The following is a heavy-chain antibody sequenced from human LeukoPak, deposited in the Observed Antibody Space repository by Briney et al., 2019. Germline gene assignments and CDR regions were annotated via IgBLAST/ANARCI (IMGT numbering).Heavy chain of an antibody. D-gene: IGHD3-16*01. Sequence: QPGGSLRLSCAASGFTFSSYSMNWVRQAPGKGLEWVSYISSSSSTIYYADSVKCRFTISRDNAKNSLYLQMNSLRAEDTAVYYCARVESWGNFDYWGQGTLVTVSS. CDR2: ISSSSSTI. CDR1: GFTFSSYS. V-gene: IGHV3-48*04. CDR3: ARVESWGNFDY. J-gene: IGHJ4*02.